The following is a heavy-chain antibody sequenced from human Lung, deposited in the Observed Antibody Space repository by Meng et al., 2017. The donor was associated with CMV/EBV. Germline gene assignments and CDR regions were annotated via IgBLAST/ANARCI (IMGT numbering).Heavy chain of an antibody. Sequence: SGWTFSIDAINWVRQARGKGLEWMGGLIPLLGIATYAQKFQDRVTITPDKSTSTAYMELRSLRSEDTAVYYCARLAECSGGSCYFDYWGQGTLVTVSS. V-gene: IGHV1-69*10. CDR2: LIPLLGIA. CDR3: ARLAECSGGSCYFDY. D-gene: IGHD2-15*01. J-gene: IGHJ4*02. CDR1: GWTFSIDA.